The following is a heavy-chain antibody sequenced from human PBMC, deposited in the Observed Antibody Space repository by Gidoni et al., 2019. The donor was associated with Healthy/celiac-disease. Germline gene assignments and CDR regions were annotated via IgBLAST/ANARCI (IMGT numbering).Heavy chain of an antibody. J-gene: IGHJ4*02. V-gene: IGHV3-15*01. CDR1: GFTFSNAW. CDR3: TTVGIAAAGLGFDY. D-gene: IGHD6-13*01. CDR2: IKSKTDGGTT. Sequence: EVQLVESGGGLVKPGGSLRLSCAASGFTFSNAWMSWVRQAPGKGLEWVCRIKSKTDGGTTDYAAPVKGRFTISRDDSKNTLYLQMNSLKTEDTAVYYCTTVGIAAAGLGFDYWGQGTLVTVSS.